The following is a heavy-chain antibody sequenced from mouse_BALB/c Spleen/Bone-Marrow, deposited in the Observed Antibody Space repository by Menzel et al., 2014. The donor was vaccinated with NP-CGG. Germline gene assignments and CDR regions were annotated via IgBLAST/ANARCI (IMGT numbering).Heavy chain of an antibody. CDR3: ARIYYYGRDY. D-gene: IGHD1-1*01. Sequence: QVQLQQSGAELAKPGASVKMSSKASGYTFTNYWMHWVKQRPGQGLEWIGYINPSTGYTEYNQKFKDKATLTADKSSSTAYMQLSSLTSEDSAVYYCARIYYYGRDYWGQGTTLTVSS. CDR1: GYTFTNYW. CDR2: INPSTGYT. J-gene: IGHJ2*01. V-gene: IGHV1-7*01.